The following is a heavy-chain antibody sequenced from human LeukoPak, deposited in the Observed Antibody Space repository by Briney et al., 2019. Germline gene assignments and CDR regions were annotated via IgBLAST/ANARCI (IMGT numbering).Heavy chain of an antibody. J-gene: IGHJ4*02. CDR2: IGSGGDT. V-gene: IGHV3-13*01. Sequence: GGSLRLSCAGSGFSFSTYDMLWVRQAPGKGLEWVSAIGSGGDTYYTDSVKGRFTISRESAKNSFYLQMNSLNAGDTAVYFCARAVAGTDEIDSWGQGTLVTVSP. CDR1: GFSFSTYD. CDR3: ARAVAGTDEIDS. D-gene: IGHD6-19*01.